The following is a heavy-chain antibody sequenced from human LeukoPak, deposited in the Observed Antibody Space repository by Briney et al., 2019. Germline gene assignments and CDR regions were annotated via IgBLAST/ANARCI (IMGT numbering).Heavy chain of an antibody. Sequence: GASVKVSCKASGYTFTGYYMHWVRQAPGQGLEWMGWINPNSGGTNYAQKFQGRVTMTRDTSISTAYMELSRLRSDDTAVYYCARDRSMATTMSGAFDIWGQGTMVTVSS. V-gene: IGHV1-2*02. J-gene: IGHJ3*02. D-gene: IGHD5-24*01. CDR3: ARDRSMATTMSGAFDI. CDR2: INPNSGGT. CDR1: GYTFTGYY.